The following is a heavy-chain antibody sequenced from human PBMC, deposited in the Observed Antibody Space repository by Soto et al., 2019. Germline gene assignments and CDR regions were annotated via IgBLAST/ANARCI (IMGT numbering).Heavy chain of an antibody. J-gene: IGHJ4*02. V-gene: IGHV4-31*03. CDR1: GGSISSGGYY. D-gene: IGHD6-6*01. Sequence: SETLSLTCTVSGGSISSGGYYWIWIRQHPGKGLEWIGYIYYSGSTYYNPSLKSRVTISVDTSKNQFSLKLSSVTAADTAVYYCASSIAARRVYFDYWGQGTLVTVSS. CDR2: IYYSGST. CDR3: ASSIAARRVYFDY.